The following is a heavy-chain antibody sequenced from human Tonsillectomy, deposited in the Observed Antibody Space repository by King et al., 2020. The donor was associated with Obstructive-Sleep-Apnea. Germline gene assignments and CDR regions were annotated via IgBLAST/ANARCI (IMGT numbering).Heavy chain of an antibody. D-gene: IGHD6-13*01. V-gene: IGHV3-23*04. CDR2: ISGSGGST. Sequence: VQLVESGGGLVQPGGSLRLSCAASGFTFSSYAMSWVRQAPGKGLEWVSAISGSGGSTYYADSVKGRFTISRDNSKNTLYLQMNSLRAEDTAVYYCAKGGGYSCSWHYYFDYWGQGTLVTVSS. J-gene: IGHJ4*02. CDR1: GFTFSSYA. CDR3: AKGGGYSCSWHYYFDY.